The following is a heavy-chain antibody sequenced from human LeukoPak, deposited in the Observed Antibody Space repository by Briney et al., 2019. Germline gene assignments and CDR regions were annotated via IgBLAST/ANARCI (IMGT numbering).Heavy chain of an antibody. CDR1: GYSFTSYW. CDR2: IYPGDSDT. CDR3: ARGESITIFRMVSGGYFDY. V-gene: IGHV5-51*01. Sequence: GESLKISCKGSGYSFTSYWIGWVRQMPGKGLEWMGIIYPGDSDTRYSPSFQGQVTISADKSISTAYLQWSSLKASDTAMYYCARGESITIFRMVSGGYFDYWGQGTLVTVSS. D-gene: IGHD3-3*01. J-gene: IGHJ4*02.